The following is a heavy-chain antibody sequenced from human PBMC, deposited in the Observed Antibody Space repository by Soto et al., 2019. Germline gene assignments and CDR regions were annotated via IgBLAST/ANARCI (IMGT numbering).Heavy chain of an antibody. CDR3: AKGWLSNSPSFDY. CDR1: GFTFTNYA. V-gene: IGHV3-23*01. CDR2: IGGSGGTT. Sequence: GGSLRLSCAASGFTFTNYAMGWVRQVPGKGLDWVSGIGGSGGTTYYADSVTGRFTISRDNSKNTLYLQMNSLRAEDTAVYYCAKGWLSNSPSFDYWGRGTLVTVSS. D-gene: IGHD3-22*01. J-gene: IGHJ4*02.